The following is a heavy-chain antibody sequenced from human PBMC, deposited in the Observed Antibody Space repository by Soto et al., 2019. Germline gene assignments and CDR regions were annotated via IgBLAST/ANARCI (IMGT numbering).Heavy chain of an antibody. Sequence: SETLSLTCTVSGGSISSGGYYWSWIRQHPGKGLEWIGYIYYSGSTYYNPSLKSRVTISVDTSKNQFSLKLSSVTAADTAVYYCARGITIFGVVPGYNWFDPWGQGTLVTVSS. CDR3: ARGITIFGVVPGYNWFDP. V-gene: IGHV4-31*03. J-gene: IGHJ5*02. CDR1: GGSISSGGYY. D-gene: IGHD3-3*01. CDR2: IYYSGST.